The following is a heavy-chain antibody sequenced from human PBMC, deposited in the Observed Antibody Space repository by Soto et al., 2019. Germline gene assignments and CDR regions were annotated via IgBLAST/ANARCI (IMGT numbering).Heavy chain of an antibody. CDR3: ARRYFYGSGKYGVDL. CDR2: ISYTGNT. V-gene: IGHV4-39*01. Sequence: SETLSLTCTVSGGSISSSSYYWGWIRQPPGKGLEWIGTISYTGNTFYNPSLNSRVTISVDTSKNQFSLKLSSVTAADTAVYYCARRYFYGSGKYGVDLWGQGTTVTVSS. D-gene: IGHD3-10*01. CDR1: GGSISSSSYY. J-gene: IGHJ6*01.